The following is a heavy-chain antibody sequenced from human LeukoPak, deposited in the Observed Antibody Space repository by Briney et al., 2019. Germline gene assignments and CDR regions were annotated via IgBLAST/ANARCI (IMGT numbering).Heavy chain of an antibody. CDR3: ARVPPPSYYYDSSGYLGFDY. V-gene: IGHV4-30-4*01. CDR2: IYYSGST. Sequence: SETLSLTCTVSAASISSGDYYWSWIRQPPGKGLEWIGYIYYSGSTYYNPSLKSRVTISVDTSKNQFSLKLSSVTAADTAVYYCARVPPPSYYYDSSGYLGFDYWGQGTLVTVSS. D-gene: IGHD3-22*01. CDR1: AASISSGDYY. J-gene: IGHJ4*02.